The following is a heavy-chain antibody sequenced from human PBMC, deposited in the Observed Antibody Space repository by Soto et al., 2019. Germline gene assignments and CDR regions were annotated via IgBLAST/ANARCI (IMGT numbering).Heavy chain of an antibody. CDR1: GGSISSSSW. D-gene: IGHD2-21*02. Sequence: QVQLQESGPGLVKPSGTLSLTCAVSGGSISSSSWWTWVRQPPGKGLEWIGEIHHSGSTNYNPSLNSRVTISVDKSKNQFSLTLSSVTAADTAVYYCASSAYCGGDCFRLFDYWGQGTLVTVSS. J-gene: IGHJ4*02. CDR3: ASSAYCGGDCFRLFDY. CDR2: IHHSGST. V-gene: IGHV4-4*02.